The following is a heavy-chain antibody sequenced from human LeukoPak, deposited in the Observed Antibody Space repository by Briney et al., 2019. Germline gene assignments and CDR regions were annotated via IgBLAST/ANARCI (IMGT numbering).Heavy chain of an antibody. V-gene: IGHV3-23*01. CDR2: INPSSGGT. Sequence: GGSLRLSCAVSGFTFNSFPLSWVRQAPGKGLEWVSGINPSSGGTYYADSVKGRFTISRDNSKNTLYLEMNSLRAEDTAVYYCARGRISPAYWEQRCLLTVSS. D-gene: IGHD3-3*02. J-gene: IGHJ4*02. CDR1: GFTFNSFP. CDR3: ARGRISPAY.